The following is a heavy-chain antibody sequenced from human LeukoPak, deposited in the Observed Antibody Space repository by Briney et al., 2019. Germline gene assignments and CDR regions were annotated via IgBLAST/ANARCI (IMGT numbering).Heavy chain of an antibody. J-gene: IGHJ5*02. CDR1: GFTFTDFY. CDR3: ARDLRGITMVRGVIRGRWFDP. D-gene: IGHD3-10*01. V-gene: IGHV3-11*04. Sequence: PGVSLRLSCAASGFTFTDFYMSWIRQAPGKGLEWVSYISISGTTIYYADSVKGRFTFSRDNAKNSLYLQMNSLRAEDTAVYYCARDLRGITMVRGVIRGRWFDPWGQGTLVTVSS. CDR2: ISISGTTI.